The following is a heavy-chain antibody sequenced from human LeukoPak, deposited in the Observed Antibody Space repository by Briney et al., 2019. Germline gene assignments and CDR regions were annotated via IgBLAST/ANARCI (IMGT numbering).Heavy chain of an antibody. V-gene: IGHV3-23*01. CDR1: GFTFSSYA. J-gene: IGHJ6*03. D-gene: IGHD7-27*01. CDR3: AKTSSGDSYYYMDV. CDR2: ISGSGGST. Sequence: GGSLRLSCAASGFTFSSYAMGWVRQAPGKGLEWVSAISGSGGSTYYADSVKGRFTISRDNSKNTLYLQMNSLRAEDTAVYYCAKTSSGDSYYYMDVWGKGTTVTVSS.